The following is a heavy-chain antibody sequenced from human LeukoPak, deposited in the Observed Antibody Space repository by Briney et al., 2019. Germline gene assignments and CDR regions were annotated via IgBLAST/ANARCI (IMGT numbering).Heavy chain of an antibody. J-gene: IGHJ5*02. Sequence: GGSLRLSCAASGFTFSSYSMNWVRQAPGKGLEWVSSISSSSSYIYYADSVKGRFTISRDNAKNSLYLQMNSLRAEDTAVYYCATSMVRGVTENRWGQGTLVTVSS. D-gene: IGHD3-10*01. V-gene: IGHV3-21*01. CDR1: GFTFSSYS. CDR2: ISSSSSYI. CDR3: ATSMVRGVTENR.